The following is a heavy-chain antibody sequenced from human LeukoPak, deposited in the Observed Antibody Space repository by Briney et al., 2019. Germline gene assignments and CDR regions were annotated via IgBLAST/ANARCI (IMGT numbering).Heavy chain of an antibody. D-gene: IGHD6-13*01. V-gene: IGHV4-39*07. CDR3: ARGGGPLTYSSRRVGAFDI. CDR1: GGSISSGGYY. CDR2: INHSGST. Sequence: PSETLSLTCTVSGGSISSGGYYWSWIRQPPGKGLEWIGEINHSGSTNYNPSLKSRVTISVDTSKNQFSLKLSSVTAADTAVYYCARGGGPLTYSSRRVGAFDIWGQGTMVTVSS. J-gene: IGHJ3*02.